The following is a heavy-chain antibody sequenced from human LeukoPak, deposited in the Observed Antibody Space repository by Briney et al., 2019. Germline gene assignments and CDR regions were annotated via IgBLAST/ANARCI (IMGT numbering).Heavy chain of an antibody. CDR1: GFTFSSYA. J-gene: IGHJ4*02. D-gene: IGHD3-22*01. V-gene: IGHV3-30*04. Sequence: GGSLRLSCAASGFTFSSYAMHWVRQAPGKGLEWVAVISYDGSNKYYADSVKGRFTISRDNSKNTLYLQMNSLRAEDTAVYYCAKARDYYGSSGYYLGGGFDYWGQGTLVTVSS. CDR3: AKARDYYGSSGYYLGGGFDY. CDR2: ISYDGSNK.